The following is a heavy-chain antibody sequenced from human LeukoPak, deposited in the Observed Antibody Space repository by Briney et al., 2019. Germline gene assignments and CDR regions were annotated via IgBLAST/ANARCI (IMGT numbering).Heavy chain of an antibody. V-gene: IGHV4-34*01. D-gene: IGHD1/OR15-1a*01. Sequence: SETLSLTCAVYGGSFSGYYWSWIRQPPGKGLEWIGEINHSGSTNYNPSLKSRVTISVDTSKNQFSLKLSSVTAADKAVYYCARVAVTTVYYYYMDVWGKGTTVTVSS. CDR1: GGSFSGYY. J-gene: IGHJ6*03. CDR3: ARVAVTTVYYYYMDV. CDR2: INHSGST.